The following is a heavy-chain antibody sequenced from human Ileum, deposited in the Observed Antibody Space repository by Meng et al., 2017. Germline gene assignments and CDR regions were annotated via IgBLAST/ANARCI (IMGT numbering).Heavy chain of an antibody. CDR1: GQTFSKRG. CDR3: ARDPPHGAGSYLEY. D-gene: IGHD3-10*01. Sequence: VELELAVAGGKRPSSVVVGTCDGAGQTFSKRGLRWVTQATGQGLELMGKILPIRGQSNYAQRFQGRVTISAEESTITAYMELTSLTSDDTAVYYCARDPPHGAGSYLEYWGQGTLVTVSS. V-gene: IGHV1-69*09. CDR2: ILPIRGQS. J-gene: IGHJ4*02.